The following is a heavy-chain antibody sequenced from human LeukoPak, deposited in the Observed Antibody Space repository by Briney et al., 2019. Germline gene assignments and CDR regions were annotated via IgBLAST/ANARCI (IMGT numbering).Heavy chain of an antibody. Sequence: PGGSLRLSCAASGFTFSRYGMSWVRQAPGKGLEWVSAISGSGGSTYYADSVKGRFTISSDNSKNTLYLQMNSLRVEDAAVYYCAKSGSTIWNYWGQGTLVTVSS. CDR3: AKSGSTIWNY. CDR2: ISGSGGST. V-gene: IGHV3-23*01. CDR1: GFTFSRYG. J-gene: IGHJ4*02. D-gene: IGHD2-2*01.